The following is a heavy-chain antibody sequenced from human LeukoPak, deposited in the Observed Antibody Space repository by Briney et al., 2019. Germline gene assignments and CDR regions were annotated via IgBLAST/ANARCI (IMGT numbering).Heavy chain of an antibody. CDR3: ARVWYGDYGDTNHYFDY. CDR2: INPSGGST. CDR1: GYTFTSYY. D-gene: IGHD4-17*01. V-gene: IGHV1-46*01. Sequence: ASVKVSCKASGYTFTSYYMHWVRQAPGQGLEWMGIINPSGGSTSYAQKFQGRVTMTRDTSTSTVYMELSSLRSEDTAVYYCARVWYGDYGDTNHYFDYWGQGTLVTVSS. J-gene: IGHJ4*02.